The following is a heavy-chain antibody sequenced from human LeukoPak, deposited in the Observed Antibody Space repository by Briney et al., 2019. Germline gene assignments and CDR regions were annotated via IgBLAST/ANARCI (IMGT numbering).Heavy chain of an antibody. D-gene: IGHD3-9*01. V-gene: IGHV1-8*01. CDR1: GYTFTSYD. CDR2: MNPNSGNT. J-gene: IGHJ5*02. Sequence: ASVKVSCKASGYTFTSYDINWVRQATGQGLEWMGWMNPNSGNTGYAQKFQGRVTMTRNTSISTAYMELSSLRSEDTAVYYCARMGTGYHQRAWSDPWGQGTLVTVSS. CDR3: ARMGTGYHQRAWSDP.